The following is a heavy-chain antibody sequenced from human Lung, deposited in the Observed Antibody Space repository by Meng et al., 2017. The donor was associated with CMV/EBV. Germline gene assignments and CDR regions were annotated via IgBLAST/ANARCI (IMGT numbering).Heavy chain of an antibody. V-gene: IGHV1-18*01. Sequence: SVKVSXKASGYTFTSYGITWVRQAPGQGLEWMGWISAYNGNTNYAQKLRGRVTMTTDTSTSTAYMELRSLRSDDTAVYYCARGKYSNYELDWFDPWGQGTXVTVSS. D-gene: IGHD4-11*01. CDR1: GYTFTSYG. CDR2: ISAYNGNT. CDR3: ARGKYSNYELDWFDP. J-gene: IGHJ5*02.